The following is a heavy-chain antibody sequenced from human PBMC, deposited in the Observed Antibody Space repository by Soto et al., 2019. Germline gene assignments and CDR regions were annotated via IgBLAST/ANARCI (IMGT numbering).Heavy chain of an antibody. CDR3: ARDKITGLFDY. V-gene: IGHV4-34*01. Sequence: QVQLQQWGAGLLKPSETLSLTCAVYGGSFSGYYWTWIRQPPGTGLEWIGEINHSGSTNYNPSRKSRVTISVDPSANQFSLKLTSVTAADTAVYYCARDKITGLFDYWGQGTLVTVSS. CDR2: INHSGST. D-gene: IGHD2-8*02. CDR1: GGSFSGYY. J-gene: IGHJ4*02.